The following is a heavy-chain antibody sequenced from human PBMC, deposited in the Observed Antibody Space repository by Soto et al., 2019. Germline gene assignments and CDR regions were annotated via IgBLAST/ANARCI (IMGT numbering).Heavy chain of an antibody. Sequence: PGGSLRLSCAATGFSFAGYALTWVRQAPGKGLEWLSAVSGGGASTYYADSVRGRFSISRDVTGNMIYLQLNRLTAGDTATYYCAKTQNFNGDYGGFDAWGQGTRVTVSS. CDR3: AKTQNFNGDYGGFDA. CDR1: GFSFAGYA. J-gene: IGHJ4*02. CDR2: VSGGGAST. D-gene: IGHD2-21*01. V-gene: IGHV3-23*01.